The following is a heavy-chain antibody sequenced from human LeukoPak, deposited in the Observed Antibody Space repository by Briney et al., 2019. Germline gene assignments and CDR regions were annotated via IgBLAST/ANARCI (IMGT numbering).Heavy chain of an antibody. CDR2: IYHTGST. Sequence: PSETLSLTCGVSGYSISRGYYWACIRQPPRKRLEWIGTIYHTGSTYYTPSLGSRVTISVDTSKNEFSLNLNSVTAADTAVYYCARAGWIITSGIDYWGQGALVTVSS. V-gene: IGHV4-38-2*01. J-gene: IGHJ4*02. D-gene: IGHD3-10*01. CDR1: GYSISRGYY. CDR3: ARAGWIITSGIDY.